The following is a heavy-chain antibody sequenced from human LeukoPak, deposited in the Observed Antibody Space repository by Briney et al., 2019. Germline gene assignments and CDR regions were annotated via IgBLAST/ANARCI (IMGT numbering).Heavy chain of an antibody. J-gene: IGHJ4*02. Sequence: SATLSLTCTVSGGSISNYYWSWIRQPAGNGLGWIGRISASGSTNYNPSLKSRVTMSADTAKNQFSLKLSSVTAADTGVYYCARGGSGSYHYFDYWGQGTLVTVSS. V-gene: IGHV4-4*07. D-gene: IGHD3-10*01. CDR2: ISASGST. CDR1: GGSISNYY. CDR3: ARGGSGSYHYFDY.